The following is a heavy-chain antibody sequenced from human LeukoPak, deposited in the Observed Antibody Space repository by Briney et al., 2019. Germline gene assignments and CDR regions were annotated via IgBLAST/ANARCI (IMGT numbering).Heavy chain of an antibody. CDR1: GFTFSSYE. V-gene: IGHV3-48*03. D-gene: IGHD6-25*01. CDR3: ARDNAADDAFDI. Sequence: GGSLRLSCAASGFTFSSYEMNWVRQAPGKGLGWVSYISSSGSTIYYADSVKGRFTISRDNAKNSLYLQMNSLRAEDTAVYYCARDNAADDAFDIWGQGTMVTVSS. CDR2: ISSSGSTI. J-gene: IGHJ3*02.